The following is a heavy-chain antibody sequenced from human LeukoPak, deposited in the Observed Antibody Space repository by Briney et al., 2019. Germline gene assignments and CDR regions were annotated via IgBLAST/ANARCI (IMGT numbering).Heavy chain of an antibody. D-gene: IGHD6-13*01. CDR1: GYTFTGYY. V-gene: IGHV1-2*02. Sequence: ASVKVSCKASGYTFTGYYMHWVRPAPGQGLEWMGWINPNSGDTDSPQKFQGRVTMTRDTSISTAYMELSRLRSDDTAVYYCAREGIEAADDAFDIWGQGTMVTVSS. CDR3: AREGIEAADDAFDI. J-gene: IGHJ3*02. CDR2: INPNSGDT.